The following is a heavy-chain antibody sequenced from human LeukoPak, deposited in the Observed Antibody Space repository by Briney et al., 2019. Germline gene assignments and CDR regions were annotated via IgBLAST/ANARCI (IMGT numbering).Heavy chain of an antibody. Sequence: GGSLRLSCAASGITFSSYGMHWVRQAPGKGLEWVAVISYDGSNKYYADSVKGRFTISRDNSKNTLYLQMNSLRAEDTAVYYCAKLLSNSGRFLYWGQGTLVTVSS. CDR1: GITFSSYG. J-gene: IGHJ4*02. CDR2: ISYDGSNK. D-gene: IGHD4-23*01. CDR3: AKLLSNSGRFLY. V-gene: IGHV3-30*18.